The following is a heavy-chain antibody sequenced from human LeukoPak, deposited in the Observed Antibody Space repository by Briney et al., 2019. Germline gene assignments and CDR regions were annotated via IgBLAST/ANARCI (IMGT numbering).Heavy chain of an antibody. CDR2: IFYGGST. Sequence: GSLRLSCAASGFTFSSYAMHWVRQPPGEGLEWIGSIFYGGSTYYNPSLKSRVTISVDSSQTQSSLKVNSVTAADTAIYYCARQAAGIDAFEIWGQGTMVTVPS. CDR1: GFTFSSYAMH. V-gene: IGHV4-39*01. D-gene: IGHD3-10*01. J-gene: IGHJ3*02. CDR3: ARQAAGIDAFEI.